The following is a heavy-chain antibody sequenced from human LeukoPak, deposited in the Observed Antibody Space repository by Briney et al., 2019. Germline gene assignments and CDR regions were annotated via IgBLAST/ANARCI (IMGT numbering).Heavy chain of an antibody. J-gene: IGHJ6*02. CDR1: GFTSSSYS. Sequence: PGGSLRLSCAASGFTSSSYSMNWVRQAPGKGLEWVSYISGRSSIIYYADSVKGRFTISRDNAKNSLYLQMDSLRAEDTAVYYCARDADLAYCGGDCYPWDYYYGMDVWGQGTTVTVSS. CDR2: ISGRSSII. CDR3: ARDADLAYCGGDCYPWDYYYGMDV. D-gene: IGHD2-21*02. V-gene: IGHV3-48*04.